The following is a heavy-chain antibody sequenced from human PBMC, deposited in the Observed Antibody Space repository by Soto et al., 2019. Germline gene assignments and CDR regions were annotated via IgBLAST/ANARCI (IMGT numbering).Heavy chain of an antibody. CDR3: ARDISNGYNSS. CDR1: GFTLGDYW. J-gene: IGHJ4*02. CDR2: INKDGSVT. Sequence: GGSLRLSCTASGFTLGDYWMHWVRQIPGKGLVWVSRINKDGSVTNYAESVTGRFTISRDNAKNTLFLQMNSLRADDTAVYYCARDISNGYNSSWGQGTLVNVSS. V-gene: IGHV3-74*01. D-gene: IGHD5-12*01.